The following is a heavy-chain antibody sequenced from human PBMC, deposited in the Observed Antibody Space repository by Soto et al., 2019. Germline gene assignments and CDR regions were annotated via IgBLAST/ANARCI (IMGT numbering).Heavy chain of an antibody. J-gene: IGHJ4*02. CDR3: AREGGESSDGLYYVDS. D-gene: IGHD3-16*01. CDR2: IYYSGNT. Sequence: QVQLQESGPGLVKPSQTLSLTCTVSGGSTSSDNYWSWIRQPPGKGLEWIGHIYYSGNTDYNPSLKSRLAISIDTSKNQFSLTLSSVTAADTAVYFCAREGGESSDGLYYVDSWGQGSLVTVSS. V-gene: IGHV4-30-4*01. CDR1: GGSTSSDNY.